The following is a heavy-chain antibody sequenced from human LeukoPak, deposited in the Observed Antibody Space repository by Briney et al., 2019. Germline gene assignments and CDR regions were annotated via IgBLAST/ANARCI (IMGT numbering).Heavy chain of an antibody. V-gene: IGHV3-43*01. CDR1: GFTFDEHN. CDR3: AKLTGGNSDDY. D-gene: IGHD4-23*01. Sequence: PGGSLRLSCAASGFTFDEHNMYWVRQVPGKGLEWVCLISKDGGNKHYADSVKGRFSISRDNAKNSLYLQMNSQRAEDTALYYCAKLTGGNSDDYWGQGTLVTVSS. J-gene: IGHJ4*02. CDR2: ISKDGGNK.